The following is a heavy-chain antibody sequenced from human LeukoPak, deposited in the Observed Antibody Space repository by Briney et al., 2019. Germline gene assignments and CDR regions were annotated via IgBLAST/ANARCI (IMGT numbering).Heavy chain of an antibody. V-gene: IGHV7-4-1*02. CDR1: GYTFTSYA. CDR2: INTNTGNP. D-gene: IGHD2-2*01. CDR3: ASPHCSSTSCYAPDAFDI. J-gene: IGHJ3*02. Sequence: GASVKVSCKASGYTFTSYAMNWVRQAPGQGLEWMGWINTNTGNPTYAQGFTGRFVFSLDTSVSTAYLQISSLKAEDTAVYYCASPHCSSTSCYAPDAFDIWGQGTMVTVSS.